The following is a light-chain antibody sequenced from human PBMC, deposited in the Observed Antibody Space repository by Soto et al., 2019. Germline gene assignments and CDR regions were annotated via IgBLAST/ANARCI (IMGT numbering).Light chain of an antibody. CDR1: QSVSSSY. V-gene: IGKV3-20*01. CDR3: QQYGSSPPYT. CDR2: GAS. Sequence: EIVLTQSPGTLSLSPGERATLSCRASQSVSSSYVAWYQQTPGQAPRLLIDGASSRATGVPDRCSGSGSGTDFTLSIIRLEPEDFAVYYCQQYGSSPPYTFGQGTKLEIK. J-gene: IGKJ2*01.